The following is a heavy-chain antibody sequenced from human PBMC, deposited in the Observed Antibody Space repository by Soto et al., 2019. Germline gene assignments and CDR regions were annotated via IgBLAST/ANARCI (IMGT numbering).Heavy chain of an antibody. V-gene: IGHV1-69*06. CDR3: AYCSSTSCYYYYYGMDV. Sequence: SVKVSCKASGGTFSSYSISWVRQAPGQGLEWMGGIIPIFGTANYAQKFQGRVTITADKSTSTAYMELSSLRSEDTAVYYCAYCSSTSCYYYYYGMDVWGQGTTVTVSS. CDR1: GGTFSSYS. D-gene: IGHD2-2*01. CDR2: IIPIFGTA. J-gene: IGHJ6*02.